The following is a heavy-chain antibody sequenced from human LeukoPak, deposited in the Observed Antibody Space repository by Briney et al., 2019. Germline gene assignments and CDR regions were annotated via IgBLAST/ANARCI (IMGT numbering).Heavy chain of an antibody. Sequence: SETLSLTCTVSGGSISSYYWSWIRQPPGKGLEWIGYIYYSGSTNYNPSLKSRVTISVDTSKNQFSLKLSSVTAAGTAVYYCARGDSGYDLDYFDYWGQGTLVTVSS. CDR3: ARGDSGYDLDYFDY. CDR1: GGSISSYY. D-gene: IGHD5-12*01. CDR2: IYYSGST. V-gene: IGHV4-59*01. J-gene: IGHJ4*02.